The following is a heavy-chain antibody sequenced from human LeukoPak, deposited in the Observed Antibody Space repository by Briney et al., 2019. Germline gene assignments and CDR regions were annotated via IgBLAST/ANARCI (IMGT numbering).Heavy chain of an antibody. J-gene: IGHJ4*02. Sequence: GGSLRLSCAASEFTFSSYAMNWVRQAPGKGLEWVAVISGSGGTTYHADSLKGRFTISRDNSKNTLYLQMNSLRAEDTAVYYCAKDIALYCGGDCYHDYWGQGTLVTVSS. V-gene: IGHV3-23*01. CDR2: ISGSGGTT. CDR3: AKDIALYCGGDCYHDY. CDR1: EFTFSSYA. D-gene: IGHD2-21*02.